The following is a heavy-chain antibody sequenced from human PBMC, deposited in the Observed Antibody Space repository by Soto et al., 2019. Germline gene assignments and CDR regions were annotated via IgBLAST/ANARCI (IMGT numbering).Heavy chain of an antibody. CDR3: ARVVPGAEAWFGP. Sequence: QVQLVQSGGEVKRPGASVKVSCKTSGYTFSNYGITWVRQAPGQPLEWLGWISLYSDGTNYAQNFQGIVSMTTDTSTTTAYMELRSLRSDDTAVYYCARVVPGAEAWFGPWGQGTLVTVSS. J-gene: IGHJ5*02. V-gene: IGHV1-18*01. CDR1: GYTFSNYG. CDR2: ISLYSDGT. D-gene: IGHD2-2*01.